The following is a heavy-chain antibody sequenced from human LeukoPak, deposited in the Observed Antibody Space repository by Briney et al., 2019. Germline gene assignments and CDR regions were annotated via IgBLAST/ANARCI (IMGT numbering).Heavy chain of an antibody. V-gene: IGHV3-74*01. Sequence: GGSLRLSCAASGFTFRSNWMHWVRQVPGKGLVWVSRINTDGRSTDYADSVKGRFTISRDNAENTLYLQMNSLRAEDTAIYYCARGKGGSGYSIDYWGQGTLVTVSS. D-gene: IGHD3-3*01. CDR1: GFTFRSNW. CDR2: INTDGRST. CDR3: ARGKGGSGYSIDY. J-gene: IGHJ4*02.